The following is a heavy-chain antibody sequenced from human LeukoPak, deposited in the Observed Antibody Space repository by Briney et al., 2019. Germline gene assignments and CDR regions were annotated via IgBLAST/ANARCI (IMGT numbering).Heavy chain of an antibody. CDR1: GGSFSGYY. V-gene: IGHV4-34*01. CDR3: ARGTKWLEIDY. J-gene: IGHJ4*02. CDR2: INHSGST. Sequence: SETLSLTCAVYGGSFSGYYWSWIRQPPGKGLEWIGEINHSGSTNYNPSLKSRVTISVDTSKNQFSLKLSSATAADTAVYYCARGTKWLEIDYWGQGTLVTVSS. D-gene: IGHD6-19*01.